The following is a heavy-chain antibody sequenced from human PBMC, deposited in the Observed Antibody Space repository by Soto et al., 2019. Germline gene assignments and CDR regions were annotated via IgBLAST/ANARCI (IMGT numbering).Heavy chain of an antibody. CDR2: IGNRGTGI. CDR1: GFTFCDYY. V-gene: IGHV3-11*01. D-gene: IGHD6-13*01. J-gene: IGHJ5*02. Sequence: QVQLVESGGGLVKPGGSLRLSCAASGFTFCDYYMTWIRQAPGKGLEWVSFIGNRGTGIYYADSVKGRFTIFRDNAKNALYLQMNSLRVEETAMYYCARDLMAVGMASRFDPWGQGALVTVSS. CDR3: ARDLMAVGMASRFDP.